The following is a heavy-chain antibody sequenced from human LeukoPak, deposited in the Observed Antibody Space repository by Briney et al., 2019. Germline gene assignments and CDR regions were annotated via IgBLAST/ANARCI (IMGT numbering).Heavy chain of an antibody. CDR1: GFTFSSYA. V-gene: IGHV3-23*01. D-gene: IGHD4-17*01. CDR3: AKDPLATVTIFDY. Sequence: GGSLRLSCAASGFTFSSYAMSWVRQAPGKGLEWVSAISGSGGSTYYADSVKGRFTISRDNSKNTLCLQMNSLRAEDTAVYYCAKDPLATVTIFDYWGQGTLVTVSS. CDR2: ISGSGGST. J-gene: IGHJ4*02.